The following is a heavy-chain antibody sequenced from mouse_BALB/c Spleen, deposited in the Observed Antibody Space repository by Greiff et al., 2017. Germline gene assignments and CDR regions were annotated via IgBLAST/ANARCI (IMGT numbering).Heavy chain of an antibody. CDR2: IYPGNGDT. D-gene: IGHD4-1*01. Sequence: QVQLQQPGAELVKPGASVKMSCKASGYTFTSYNMHWVKQTPGQGLEWIGAIYPGNGDTSYNQKFKGKATLTADKSSSTAYMQLSSLTSEDSAVYYCARLGRYFDVWGAGTTVTVSS. CDR1: GYTFTSYN. J-gene: IGHJ1*01. V-gene: IGHV1-12*01. CDR3: ARLGRYFDV.